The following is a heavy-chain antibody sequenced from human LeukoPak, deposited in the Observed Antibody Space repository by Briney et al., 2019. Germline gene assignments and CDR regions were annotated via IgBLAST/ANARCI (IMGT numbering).Heavy chain of an antibody. Sequence: PSETLSLTCAVYGGSFSGYYWNWIRQPPGKGLEWIGEINHSGSTYYNPSLKSRVTISVDTSKNQFSLKLSSVTAADTAVYYCARGSYGDPYYYYYYMDVWGKGTTVTVSS. CDR3: ARGSYGDPYYYYYYMDV. CDR2: INHSGST. V-gene: IGHV4-34*01. D-gene: IGHD4-17*01. J-gene: IGHJ6*03. CDR1: GGSFSGYY.